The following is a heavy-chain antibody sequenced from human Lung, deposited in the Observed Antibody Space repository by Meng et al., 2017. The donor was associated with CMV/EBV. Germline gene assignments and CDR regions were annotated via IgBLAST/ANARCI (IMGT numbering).Heavy chain of an antibody. CDR3: ARAPPIVGASFDS. D-gene: IGHD1-26*01. CDR1: GGTFNSYA. V-gene: IGHV1-69*12. CDR2: IIPIFGTT. J-gene: IGHJ4*02. Sequence: QVQLVQSGAEVKKPGFSVKVSCKTSGGTFNSYATSWVRQAPGQGLEWMGGIIPIFGTTNYAQKFQGRIRITADESTSTAYMELSSLRSEDTAVYYCARAPPIVGASFDSWGQGTLVTVSS.